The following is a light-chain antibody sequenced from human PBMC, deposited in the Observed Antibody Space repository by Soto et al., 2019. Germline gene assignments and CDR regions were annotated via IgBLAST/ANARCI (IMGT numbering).Light chain of an antibody. Sequence: DIQMTQSPSTLSASVGDRITITCRASQNINTWLAWYQQIPGEAPKLLIYDGSTLERGVPSRFSGSGSGTEFTLTISSLQPEDFATFYGQQYKTYSRTFGQGTTVEVK. CDR3: QQYKTYSRT. J-gene: IGKJ1*01. CDR2: DGS. CDR1: QNINTW. V-gene: IGKV1-5*03.